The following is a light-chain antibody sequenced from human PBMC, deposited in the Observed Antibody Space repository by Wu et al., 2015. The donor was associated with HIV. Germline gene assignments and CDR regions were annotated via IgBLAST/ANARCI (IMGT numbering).Light chain of an antibody. V-gene: IGKV3-20*01. J-gene: IGKJ4*01. Sequence: EIVLTQSPGTLSLSPGERATLSCRASQSLNRYQLAWYQQRPGQAPRLLIYVASSRATGVPDRFSGSGSGTDFTLTISRLEPEDFALYYCQQYDSSPLTFGGGTKVEIK. CDR1: QSLNRYQ. CDR3: QQYDSSPLT. CDR2: VAS.